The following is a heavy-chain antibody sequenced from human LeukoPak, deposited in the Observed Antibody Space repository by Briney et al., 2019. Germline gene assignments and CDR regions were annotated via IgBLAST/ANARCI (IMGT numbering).Heavy chain of an antibody. CDR2: ISSSGSTI. CDR1: GFAFSDYY. V-gene: IGHV3-11*04. CDR3: ARGHPIMVYAMEIDY. J-gene: IGHJ4*02. D-gene: IGHD2-8*01. Sequence: GGSLRLSCAASGFAFSDYYMSWIRQPPGKGLEWVSFISSSGSTIYYADSVKGRFTISRDNARNSLYLQMNSLRAEDTAVYYCARGHPIMVYAMEIDYWGQGTLVTVSS.